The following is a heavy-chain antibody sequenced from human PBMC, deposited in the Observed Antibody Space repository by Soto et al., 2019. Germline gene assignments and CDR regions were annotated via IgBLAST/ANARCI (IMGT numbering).Heavy chain of an antibody. D-gene: IGHD3-10*01. Sequence: QVQLQESGPGLVKPSQTLSLTCTVSGGSISSGGYYWSWIRQHPGKGLEWIGYIYYTGSTYYNPSLKSRVTISVDASKNQFSLKLSSVTAADTAVYYCATLYMVRGVRTFDYWGQGTLVTVSS. V-gene: IGHV4-31*03. CDR3: ATLYMVRGVRTFDY. CDR2: IYYTGST. J-gene: IGHJ4*02. CDR1: GGSISSGGYY.